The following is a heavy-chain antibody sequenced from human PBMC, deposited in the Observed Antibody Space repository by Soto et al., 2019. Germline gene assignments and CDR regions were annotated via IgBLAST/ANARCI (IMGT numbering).Heavy chain of an antibody. CDR1: GFPFNSDG. D-gene: IGHD3-10*02. J-gene: IGHJ4*02. V-gene: IGHV3-33*01. CDR3: VSGVTYFDY. Sequence: QVQLVESGGGVVQPGRSLRLSCAASGFPFNSDGMHWVRQAPGKGLEWVAVIWYDGKNKNYGDSVKGRFSISRDNSKNTLYLQMNSLRAEDTAGYYCVSGVTYFDYWGQGTLVTVSS. CDR2: IWYDGKNK.